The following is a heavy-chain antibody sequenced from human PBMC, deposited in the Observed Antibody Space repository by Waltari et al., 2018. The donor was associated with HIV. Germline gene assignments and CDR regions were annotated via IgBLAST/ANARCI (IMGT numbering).Heavy chain of an antibody. CDR1: GFTFSSYG. V-gene: IGHV3-30*18. Sequence: RSLRLSCAASGFTFSSYGMHWVRQAPGKGLEWVAVISYDGSNKYYADSVKGRFTISMDNSKNTLYLQMNSLRAEDTAVYYCAKDLASLPSLRYFDWFPGSNYYYGMDVWGQGTTVTVSS. CDR2: ISYDGSNK. J-gene: IGHJ6*02. CDR3: AKDLASLPSLRYFDWFPGSNYYYGMDV. D-gene: IGHD3-9*01.